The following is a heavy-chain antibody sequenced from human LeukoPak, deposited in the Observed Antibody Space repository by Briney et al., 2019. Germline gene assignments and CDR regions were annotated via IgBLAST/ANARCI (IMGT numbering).Heavy chain of an antibody. CDR2: INPSGGST. V-gene: IGHV1-46*01. Sequence: VASVKVSCKASGYTFTSYYMHWVRQAPGQGLEWMGIINPSGGSTSYAQKFQGRVTMTRDTSTSTVYMELSSLRSEDTAVYYCARAYYDFWSGYYTTLAPQIYYYYYYGMDVWGQGTTVTFSS. J-gene: IGHJ6*02. D-gene: IGHD3-3*01. CDR1: GYTFTSYY. CDR3: ARAYYDFWSGYYTTLAPQIYYYYYYGMDV.